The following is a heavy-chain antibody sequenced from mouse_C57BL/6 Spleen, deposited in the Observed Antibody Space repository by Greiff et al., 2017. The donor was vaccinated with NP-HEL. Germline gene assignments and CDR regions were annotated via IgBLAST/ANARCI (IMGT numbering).Heavy chain of an antibody. J-gene: IGHJ1*03. CDR1: GFTFSDYY. Sequence: EVKLVESEGGLVQPGSSMKLSCTASGFTFSDYYMAWVRQVPEKGLEWVANINYDGSSTYYLDSLKSRFIISRDNAKNILYLQMSSLKSEDTATYYCARDGGGYFDVWGTGTTVTVSS. CDR3: ARDGGGYFDV. CDR2: INYDGSST. V-gene: IGHV5-16*01.